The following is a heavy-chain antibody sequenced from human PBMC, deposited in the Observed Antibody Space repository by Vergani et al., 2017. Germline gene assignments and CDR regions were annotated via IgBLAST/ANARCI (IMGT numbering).Heavy chain of an antibody. Sequence: QVQLQESGPGVVKPSQTLSLTCAVSGGSISSGDHCWTWIRQRPGKGLEWIGYIFYGGTTYDDPSLRSRLTISVDTSQNQFSLKLMSVTAADTAVYYCARVDTQVPATSHFYYMDVWGKGTTVVVSS. D-gene: IGHD6-25*01. V-gene: IGHV4-31*11. CDR3: ARVDTQVPATSHFYYMDV. J-gene: IGHJ6*03. CDR2: IFYGGTT. CDR1: GGSISSGDHC.